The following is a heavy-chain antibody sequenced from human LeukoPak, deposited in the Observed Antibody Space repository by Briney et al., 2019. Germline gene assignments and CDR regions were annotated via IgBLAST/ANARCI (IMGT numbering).Heavy chain of an antibody. V-gene: IGHV4-59*01. CDR3: ARDSYTGNYFEDTFDI. Sequence: SETLSLTCTVSGGSISNYYWSWIRQPPGKGLEWIGHISYSGNTNYNSSLRSRVTISVDTSNNQFSLRLSSVTAADTAVYYCARDSYTGNYFEDTFDIWGQGTMVTVSS. D-gene: IGHD1-26*01. J-gene: IGHJ3*02. CDR1: GGSISNYY. CDR2: ISYSGNT.